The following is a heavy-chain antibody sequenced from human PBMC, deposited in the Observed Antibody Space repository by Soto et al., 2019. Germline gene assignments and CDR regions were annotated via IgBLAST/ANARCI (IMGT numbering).Heavy chain of an antibody. D-gene: IGHD6-13*01. CDR2: IYPGDSDT. V-gene: IGHV5-51*01. Sequence: GESLKISCKGSGYSFTSYWIGWVRKMPGKGLEWMGIIYPGDSDTRYSPSFQGQATISADKSISTAYLQWSSLKASDTAMYYCARQEGSSSWYSYFDYWGQGTLVTVSS. CDR1: GYSFTSYW. J-gene: IGHJ4*02. CDR3: ARQEGSSSWYSYFDY.